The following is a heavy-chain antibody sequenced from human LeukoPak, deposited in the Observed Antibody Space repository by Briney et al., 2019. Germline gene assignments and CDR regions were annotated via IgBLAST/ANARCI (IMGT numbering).Heavy chain of an antibody. CDR3: ARHEYEDTAYFDY. V-gene: IGHV4-38-2*01. J-gene: IGHJ4*02. D-gene: IGHD5-18*01. CDR2: IYHSGST. CDR1: GYSISSGYY. Sequence: SQTLPLTCAVSGYSISSGYYWGWIRQPPGKGLEWIGSIYHSGSTYYNPSLKSRVTISVDTSKNQFSLKLSSVTAADTAVYYCARHEYEDTAYFDYWGQGTLVTVSS.